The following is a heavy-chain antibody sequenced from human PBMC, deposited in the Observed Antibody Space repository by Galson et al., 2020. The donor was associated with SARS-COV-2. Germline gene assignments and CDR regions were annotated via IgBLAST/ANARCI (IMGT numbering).Heavy chain of an antibody. D-gene: IGHD5-18*01. V-gene: IGHV1-69*13. Sequence: GASVKVSCKASGGTFSSYAISWVRQAPGQGLEWMGGIIPIFGTANYAQKFQGRVTITADESTSTAYMELSSLRSEDTAVYYCARDTGDTAMVNPLDYWGQGTLVTVSS. CDR3: ARDTGDTAMVNPLDY. J-gene: IGHJ4*02. CDR1: GGTFSSYA. CDR2: IIPIFGTA.